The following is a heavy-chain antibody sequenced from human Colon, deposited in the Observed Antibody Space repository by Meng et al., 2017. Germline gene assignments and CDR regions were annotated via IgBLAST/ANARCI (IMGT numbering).Heavy chain of an antibody. J-gene: IGHJ4*02. D-gene: IGHD2-2*02. CDR2: INPDGGAT. CDR1: GFTFSTYW. V-gene: IGHV3-74*01. Sequence: EVELVESGGGLVQPEGSLRLSCVGSGFTFSTYWMHWVRQAPGKGLEWVSLINPDGGATTYADSVKGRFTISRDNSKNTLFLQMNSLRAEDTAVYFCATFQYTMEDDWGQGTLVTVSS. CDR3: ATFQYTMEDD.